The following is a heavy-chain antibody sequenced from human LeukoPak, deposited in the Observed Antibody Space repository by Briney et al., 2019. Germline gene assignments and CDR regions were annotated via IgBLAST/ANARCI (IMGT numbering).Heavy chain of an antibody. CDR3: ARGDDYSSTFDY. Sequence: GGSLRLSCAASGFTFSSYSMNWVRQAPGKGLEGVSSISSSSSYIYYADSVKGRFTISRDNAKNSLYLQMNSLRAEDTAVYYCARGDDYSSTFDYWGQGTLVTVSS. D-gene: IGHD4-11*01. V-gene: IGHV3-21*01. J-gene: IGHJ4*02. CDR1: GFTFSSYS. CDR2: ISSSSSYI.